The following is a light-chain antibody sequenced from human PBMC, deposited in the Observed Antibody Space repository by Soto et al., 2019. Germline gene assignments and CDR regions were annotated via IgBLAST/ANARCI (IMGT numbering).Light chain of an antibody. J-gene: IGKJ5*01. V-gene: IGKV3-15*01. CDR2: DTS. CDR1: QSFNSIY. CDR3: QQYSNWPTIT. Sequence: ELVLTQSPGTPSLSPGERANLSCRASQSFNSIYLAWYQQKPCQAHRLLIYDTSTRATGIPARFSGSGSGTEFTLTISSLQSEDLAVYYCQQYSNWPTITFGQGTRVEIK.